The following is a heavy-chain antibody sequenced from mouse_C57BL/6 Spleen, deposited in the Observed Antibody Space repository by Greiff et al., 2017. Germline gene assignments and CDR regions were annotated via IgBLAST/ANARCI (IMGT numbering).Heavy chain of an antibody. Sequence: EVQRVESGGGLVKPGGSLKLSCAASGFTFSDYGMHWVRQAPEKGLEWVAYISSGSSTIYYADTVKGRFTISRDNAKNTLFLQMTSLRSEDTAMYYCASPGEPGRRYFDVWGTGTTVTVSS. CDR3: ASPGEPGRRYFDV. V-gene: IGHV5-17*01. D-gene: IGHD4-1*01. CDR1: GFTFSDYG. J-gene: IGHJ1*03. CDR2: ISSGSSTI.